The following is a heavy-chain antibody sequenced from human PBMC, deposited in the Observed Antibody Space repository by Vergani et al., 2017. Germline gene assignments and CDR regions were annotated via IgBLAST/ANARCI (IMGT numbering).Heavy chain of an antibody. CDR2: IGYDGRIK. J-gene: IGHJ4*02. CDR1: GFSFNTYC. V-gene: IGHV3-30*02. CDR3: AKDGKENSDYGYFDY. Sequence: QVQLVETGGGVVQPVGALRLYCATPGFSFNTYCAHWVRQAPGKGLVWVVFIGYDGRIKYNVDSVKGRFTISRDTSKKTLSLQMRGLRADDTSVYYCAKDGKENSDYGYFDYWGQGTLVTVSS. D-gene: IGHD4-17*01.